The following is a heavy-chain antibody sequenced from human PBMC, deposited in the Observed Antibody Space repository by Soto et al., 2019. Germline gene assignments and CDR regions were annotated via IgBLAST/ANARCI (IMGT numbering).Heavy chain of an antibody. CDR3: AKGSVRGVIRKWFDP. CDR1: GFTCSSYG. J-gene: IGHJ5*02. CDR2: ISGSGGST. V-gene: IGHV3-23*01. Sequence: GGALRLSCAVSGFTCSSYGMSWVRQAPVMGLEWVSAISGSGGSTYYADSVKGRFTISRDNSKNTLYLQMNSLRAEDTAVYYCAKGSVRGVIRKWFDPWGQGTLVTV. D-gene: IGHD3-10*02.